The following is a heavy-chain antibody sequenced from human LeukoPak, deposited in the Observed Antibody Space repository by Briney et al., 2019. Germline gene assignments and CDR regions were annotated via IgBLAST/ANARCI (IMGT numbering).Heavy chain of an antibody. Sequence: PSETLSLTCTVSGDSISSYYWSWLRQPPGKGLEWIGYIYTNEITNYNSSLKSRVAISMDTSENQISLKLTSVTAADTAVYYCARRIVADGSLDYWGQGTLVTVSS. V-gene: IGHV4-4*09. J-gene: IGHJ4*02. CDR2: IYTNEIT. CDR3: ARRIVADGSLDY. CDR1: GDSISSYY. D-gene: IGHD6-13*01.